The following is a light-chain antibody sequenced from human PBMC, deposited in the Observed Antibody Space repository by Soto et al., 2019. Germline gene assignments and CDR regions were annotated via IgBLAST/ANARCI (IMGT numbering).Light chain of an antibody. CDR3: QQYGSSPSIT. Sequence: IVMTQSKATLSLSPGERATLSCRASQSVSSSYLAWYQQKPGQAPRLLIYGASSRATGIPDRFSGSGSGTDFTLTISRLEPEDFAVYYCQQYGSSPSITFGQGTLLAVK. CDR1: QSVSSSY. V-gene: IGKV3-20*01. CDR2: GAS. J-gene: IGKJ5*01.